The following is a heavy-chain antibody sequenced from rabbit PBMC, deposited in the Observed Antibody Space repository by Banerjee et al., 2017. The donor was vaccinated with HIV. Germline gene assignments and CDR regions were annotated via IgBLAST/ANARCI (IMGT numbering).Heavy chain of an antibody. D-gene: IGHD1-1*01. V-gene: IGHV1S40*01. CDR2: IYSTSGTT. Sequence: QSLEESGGDLVKPEGSLTLTCKASGFSLNNNYVMRWVRQAPGKGLEWIASIYSTSGTTYYATWAKGRFTISKPSSTTVTLQMTSLTAADTATYFCGSGYSYGMGLWGPGTLVTVS. CDR1: GFSLNNNYV. J-gene: IGHJ6*01. CDR3: GSGYSYGMGL.